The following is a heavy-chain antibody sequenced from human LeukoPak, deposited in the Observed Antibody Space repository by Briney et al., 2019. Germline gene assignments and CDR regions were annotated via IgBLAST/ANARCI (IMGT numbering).Heavy chain of an antibody. CDR3: AELGITMIGGV. V-gene: IGHV3-48*04. Sequence: GGSLRLSCATSGFTFSNYWMHWVRQAPGKGLVWVSYSSSSGSTIYYADSVKGRFTISRDNAKNSLYLQMNSLRAEDTAVYYCAELGITMIGGVWGKGTTVTISS. J-gene: IGHJ6*04. CDR1: GFTFSNYW. CDR2: SSSSGSTI. D-gene: IGHD3-10*02.